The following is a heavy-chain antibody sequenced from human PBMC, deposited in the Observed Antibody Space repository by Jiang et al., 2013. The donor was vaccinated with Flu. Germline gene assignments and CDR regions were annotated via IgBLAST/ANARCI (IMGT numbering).Heavy chain of an antibody. CDR3: ARVDYGVFSPFDY. V-gene: IGHV1-8*01. CDR2: MNPNSGNT. Sequence: GPSVKVSCKASGYTFTSYDINWVRQATGQGLEWMGWMNPNSGNTGYAQKFQGRVTMTRNTSISTAYMELSSLRSEDTAVYYCARVDYGVFSPFDYWGQGTLVTVSS. CDR1: GYTFTSYD. D-gene: IGHD4-17*01. J-gene: IGHJ4*02.